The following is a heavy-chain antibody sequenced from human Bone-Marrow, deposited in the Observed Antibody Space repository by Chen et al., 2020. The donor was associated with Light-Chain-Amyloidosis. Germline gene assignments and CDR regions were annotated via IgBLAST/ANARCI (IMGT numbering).Heavy chain of an antibody. CDR1: GFTFGDYA. CDR3: ATTKGRWLPSY. J-gene: IGHJ4*02. V-gene: IGHV3-48*03. D-gene: IGHD5-12*01. CDR2: ISSSGSTI. Sequence: EVQLVESGGGLVQPGRSLRLSCTASGFTFGDYAMSWVRQAPGKGLEWVSYISSSGSTIYYADSVKGRFTISRDNAKNSLYLQMNSLRAEDTAVYYCATTKGRWLPSYWGQGTLVTVSS.